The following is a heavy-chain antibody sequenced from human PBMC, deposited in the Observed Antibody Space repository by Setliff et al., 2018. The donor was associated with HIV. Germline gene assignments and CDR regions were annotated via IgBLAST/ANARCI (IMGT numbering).Heavy chain of an antibody. Sequence: SETLSLTCAVSGGYISSSNWGSWVRQPPGKGLEWIGEIDHSGSTNYSPSLKSRVTISVDTSKNQFSLRLNSVTAADTAVFYCARGGGQLWLPFDHWGQGALVTVSS. CDR3: ARGGGQLWLPFDH. CDR1: GGYISSSNW. J-gene: IGHJ4*02. CDR2: IDHSGST. V-gene: IGHV4-4*02. D-gene: IGHD5-18*01.